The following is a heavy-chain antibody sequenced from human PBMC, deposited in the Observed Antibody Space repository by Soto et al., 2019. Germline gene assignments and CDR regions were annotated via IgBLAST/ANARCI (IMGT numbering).Heavy chain of an antibody. Sequence: EVQLVQSGGGLVQPGGSLRLSCAASGFTFSSRWMHWVRQAPGKGLVWVSHINSDGSATTYADSEKGRFTISSDNAKNTMYLQMNSLRAEDTAVYYCARATSYALDVWGQGTPVTVSS. J-gene: IGHJ6*02. CDR2: INSDGSAT. V-gene: IGHV3-74*01. CDR1: GFTFSSRW. CDR3: ARATSYALDV.